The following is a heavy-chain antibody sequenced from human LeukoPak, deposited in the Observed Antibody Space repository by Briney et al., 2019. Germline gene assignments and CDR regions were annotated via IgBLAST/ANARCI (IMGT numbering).Heavy chain of an antibody. CDR3: ARDQGGDYWVDY. V-gene: IGHV1-18*01. CDR1: GYTFTNYG. J-gene: IGHJ4*02. D-gene: IGHD4-17*01. CDR2: ISAYNGNT. Sequence: ASVTVSCKASGYTFTNYGISWVRQAPGHGLEGMGWISAYNGNTNYAQKLQGRVTMTTDTSTSTAYMELRSLRSDDTAVYYCARDQGGDYWVDYWGQGTLVTVSS.